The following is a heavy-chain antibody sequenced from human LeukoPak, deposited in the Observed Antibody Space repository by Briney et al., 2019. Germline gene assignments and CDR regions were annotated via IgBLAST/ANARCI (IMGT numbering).Heavy chain of an antibody. V-gene: IGHV3-33*01. CDR1: GFTFSSYG. J-gene: IGHJ5*02. Sequence: GGSLRLSCAASGFTFSSYGIHWVRQAPGKGLEWVAVIWYDGTNKYYADSVKVRFTISRDNSKTTLYLQMNSLRAEDTAVYYCPRSWSTIAGEWFDPWGQGTLVTVSS. D-gene: IGHD5/OR15-5a*01. CDR3: PRSWSTIAGEWFDP. CDR2: IWYDGTNK.